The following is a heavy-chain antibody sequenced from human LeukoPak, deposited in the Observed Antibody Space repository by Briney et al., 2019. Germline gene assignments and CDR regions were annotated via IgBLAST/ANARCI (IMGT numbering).Heavy chain of an antibody. Sequence: SQTLSLTCTVSGGSISSGGYYWSWIRQPPGKGLEWIGYIYYSGSTNYNPSLKSRVTISVDTSKNQFSLKLSSVTAADTAVYYCARAPYCSSTSCFYYYYYMDVWGKGTTVTVSS. J-gene: IGHJ6*03. CDR1: GGSISSGGYY. V-gene: IGHV4-61*08. CDR2: IYYSGST. D-gene: IGHD2-2*01. CDR3: ARAPYCSSTSCFYYYYYMDV.